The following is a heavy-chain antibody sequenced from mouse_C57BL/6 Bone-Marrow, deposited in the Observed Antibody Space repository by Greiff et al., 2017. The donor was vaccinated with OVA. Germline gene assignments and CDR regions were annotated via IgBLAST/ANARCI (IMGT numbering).Heavy chain of an antibody. J-gene: IGHJ2*01. V-gene: IGHV1-81*01. CDR1: GYTFTSYG. CDR3: ARYRTTVVPFDY. CDR2: IYPRSGNT. Sequence: VQLQESGAELARPGASVKLSCKASGYTFTSYGISWVKQRTGQGLEWIGEIYPRSGNTYYNEKFKGKATLTADKSSSTAYMELRSLTSEDSAVYFCARYRTTVVPFDYWGQGTTLTVSS. D-gene: IGHD1-1*01.